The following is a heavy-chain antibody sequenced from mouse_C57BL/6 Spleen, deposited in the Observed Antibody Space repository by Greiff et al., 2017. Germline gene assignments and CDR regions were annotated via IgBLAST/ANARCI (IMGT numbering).Heavy chain of an antibody. V-gene: IGHV14-3*01. CDR3: ARMVTTDFDY. CDR1: GYAFSSSW. Sequence: VQLQQSGPELVKPGASVKISCKASGYAFSSSWMNWVKQRPEQSLEWIGRIDPANGNTKYAPKFQGKATITADTSSNTAYLQLSSLTSEDTAIYYCARMVTTDFDYWGQGTTLTVSS. D-gene: IGHD2-2*01. J-gene: IGHJ2*01. CDR2: IDPANGNT.